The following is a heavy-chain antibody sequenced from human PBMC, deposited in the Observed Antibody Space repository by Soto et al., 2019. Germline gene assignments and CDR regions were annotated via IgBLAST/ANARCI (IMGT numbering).Heavy chain of an antibody. CDR3: ARGGATTGYYYGMDV. CDR2: ISYDGSNK. D-gene: IGHD1-26*01. V-gene: IGHV3-30-3*01. CDR1: GFTFSSYA. J-gene: IGHJ6*02. Sequence: VGSVRRSCVASGFTFSSYAMHWVRQAPGKGLEWVAVISYDGSNKYYADSVKGRFTISRDNSKNTLYLQMNSLRAEDTAVYYCARGGATTGYYYGMDVWGQGTTVTVSS.